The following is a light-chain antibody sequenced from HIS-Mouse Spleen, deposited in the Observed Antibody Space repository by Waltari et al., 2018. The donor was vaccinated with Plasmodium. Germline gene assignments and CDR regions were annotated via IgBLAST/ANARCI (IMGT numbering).Light chain of an antibody. Sequence: QSALTQPASVSGSPGQSITISCTGTSSDVGSYNLVSWYQQHPGKAPKLMSYEGSKRASGVSNSFAGCKSGNTASLTISGLQAEDEADYYCCSYAGSSTFVFGGGTKLTVL. J-gene: IGLJ3*02. V-gene: IGLV2-23*03. CDR2: EGS. CDR3: CSYAGSSTFV. CDR1: SSDVGSYNL.